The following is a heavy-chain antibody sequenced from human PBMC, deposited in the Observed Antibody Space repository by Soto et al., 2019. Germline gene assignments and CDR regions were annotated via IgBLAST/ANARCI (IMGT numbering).Heavy chain of an antibody. CDR1: GYTFTSYH. V-gene: IGHV1-8*01. J-gene: IGHJ6*03. D-gene: IGHD4-17*01. CDR2: VNANSGYT. Sequence: QVQLVQSGAEVKKPGASVKVSCKASGYTFTSYHITWVRQATGQGLEWMGWVNANSGYTDFAQKCQGIASMTPNTTVSTDYMELTSLASADTAVYYCPRVYGFDDGDHYYDYVDVWGKWTAFTATS. CDR3: PRVYGFDDGDHYYDYVDV.